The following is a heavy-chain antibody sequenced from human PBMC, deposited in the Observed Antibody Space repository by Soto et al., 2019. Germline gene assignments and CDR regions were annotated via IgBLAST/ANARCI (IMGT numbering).Heavy chain of an antibody. CDR2: INAGNGNT. Sequence: ASVKVSCKASGYTFTSYAMHWVRQAPGQRLEWMGWINAGNGNTKYSQKFQGRVTITRDTSTSTVHMELGSLTSEDTAVYYCARGGGILVVTAPYDHWGQGTLVTVSS. CDR3: ARGGGILVVTAPYDH. D-gene: IGHD2-21*02. V-gene: IGHV1-3*01. J-gene: IGHJ4*02. CDR1: GYTFTSYA.